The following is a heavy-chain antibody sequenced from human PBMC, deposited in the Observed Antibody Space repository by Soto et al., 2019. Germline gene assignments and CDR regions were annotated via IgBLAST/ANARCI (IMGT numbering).Heavy chain of an antibody. J-gene: IGHJ5*02. V-gene: IGHV4-39*07. CDR3: ARSVFP. Sequence: SETLSLTCTVSGGSITSSSHYWCWIRHPPGKGLEWIGSIYYSGSTYYNPSLKSRVTISVDTSKNQFSLKLSSVTAADTAVYYCARSVFPWGQGTLVTVSS. CDR1: GGSITSSSHY. CDR2: IYYSGST.